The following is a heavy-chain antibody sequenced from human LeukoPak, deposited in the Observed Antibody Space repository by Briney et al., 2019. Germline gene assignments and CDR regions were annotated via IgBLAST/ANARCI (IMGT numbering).Heavy chain of an antibody. CDR3: TRNFDM. J-gene: IGHJ4*02. V-gene: IGHV4-39*07. CDR1: GGSISSSTYY. Sequence: SETLSLTCTVSGGSISSSTYYWGWVRQPPGKGLEWIGSIYYSGTTKYNPSLKSRVTISVDNSNNKFSLKLSSVTAADTAVYYCTRNFDMWGQGTLVTVSS. CDR2: IYYSGTT.